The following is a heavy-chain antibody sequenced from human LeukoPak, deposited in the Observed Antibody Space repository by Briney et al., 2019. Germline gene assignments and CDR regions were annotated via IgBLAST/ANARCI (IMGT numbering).Heavy chain of an antibody. V-gene: IGHV3-23*01. CDR2: ISAGGGNT. CDR3: AVPQWELLN. D-gene: IGHD1-26*01. J-gene: IGHJ4*02. Sequence: SGGSLRLSCAASGLTFSSYTMSWVRQAPGKGLEWDSAISAGGGNTYYADSVKGRFTISRDNSKNTLYLQMNSLRAEDTAVYSCAVPQWELLNWGQGTLVTVSS. CDR1: GLTFSSYT.